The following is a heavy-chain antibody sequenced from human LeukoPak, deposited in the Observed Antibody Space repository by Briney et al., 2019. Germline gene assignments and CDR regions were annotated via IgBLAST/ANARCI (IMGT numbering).Heavy chain of an antibody. D-gene: IGHD1-26*01. Sequence: ASVKVSCKASGYTFTSYGISWVRQAPGQGLEWMGWISAYNGNTNYAQKLQGRVTMTTDTSTSTAYMELRSLRSDDTAVYYCARFEGQWELARGLYYFGYWGQGTLVTVSS. CDR1: GYTFTSYG. V-gene: IGHV1-18*01. J-gene: IGHJ4*02. CDR2: ISAYNGNT. CDR3: ARFEGQWELARGLYYFGY.